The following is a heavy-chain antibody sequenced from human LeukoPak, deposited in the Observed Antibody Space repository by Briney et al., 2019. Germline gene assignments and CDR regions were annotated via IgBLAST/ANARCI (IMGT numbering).Heavy chain of an antibody. J-gene: IGHJ4*02. V-gene: IGHV1-18*01. CDR2: ISAYNGHT. Sequence: GASVKVSCKASGYTFTSYGISWVRQAPGQGLEWVGWISAYNGHTHYPQRLQGRVTITTDTSTSTTFMELRSLRSDDTVVYYCARGFPPRMYYDSSGYYSYYFDYWGQGTLVTVSS. CDR1: GYTFTSYG. CDR3: ARGFPPRMYYDSSGYYSYYFDY. D-gene: IGHD3-22*01.